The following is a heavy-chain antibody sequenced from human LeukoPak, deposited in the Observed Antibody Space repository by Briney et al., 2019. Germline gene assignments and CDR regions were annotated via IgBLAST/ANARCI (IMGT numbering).Heavy chain of an antibody. CDR1: GGSFSGYY. Sequence: SETLSLTCAVYGGSFSGYYWSWIRQPPGKGLEGIGKIDHSGSTNYNPSLKSRVTISVDTSKNQFSLKLSSVTAADTAVYYCARDEMYYYDSSGYYLNQNAFDIWGQGTMVTVSS. J-gene: IGHJ3*02. CDR3: ARDEMYYYDSSGYYLNQNAFDI. V-gene: IGHV4-34*01. CDR2: IDHSGST. D-gene: IGHD3-22*01.